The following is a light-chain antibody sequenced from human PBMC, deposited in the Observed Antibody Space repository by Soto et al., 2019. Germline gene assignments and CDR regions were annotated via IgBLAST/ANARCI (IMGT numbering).Light chain of an antibody. V-gene: IGLV2-14*01. Sequence: QSALTQPASVSGSPGQSITISCTGTGSDVGGYNYVSWYQQHPGKAPKVMIYDVSNRPSGVSNRFSGSKSGNTASLTISGLQDEDEADDYCCSYTSASNNVVFGGGTKLTVL. J-gene: IGLJ2*01. CDR3: CSYTSASNNVV. CDR2: DVS. CDR1: GSDVGGYNY.